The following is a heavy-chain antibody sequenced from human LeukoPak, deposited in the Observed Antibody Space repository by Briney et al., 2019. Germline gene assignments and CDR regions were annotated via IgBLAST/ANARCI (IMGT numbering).Heavy chain of an antibody. CDR2: ISSSSSTI. V-gene: IGHV3-48*01. J-gene: IGHJ4*02. D-gene: IGHD3-22*01. CDR3: ASPGDSSGYFPSGFDY. CDR1: GFTFSSYS. Sequence: GGSLRLSCAASGFTFSSYSMNWVRHAPGEGVEWVSYISSSSSTIYYADSVKGRFTISRDNAKNSLYLQINSLRAEDTAVYYCASPGDSSGYFPSGFDYWGQGTLVTVSS.